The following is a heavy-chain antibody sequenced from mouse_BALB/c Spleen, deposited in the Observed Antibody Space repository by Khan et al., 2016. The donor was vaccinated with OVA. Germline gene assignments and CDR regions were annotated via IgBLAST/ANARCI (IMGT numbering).Heavy chain of an antibody. Sequence: EVQLQESGPGLVKPSQSLSLTCTVTGYSITSGYAWNWIRQFPGNKLEWMGYISYSGGTSYNPSLKSRISITRDTSKNQFFLQLNSVTTEDTATYDCARGNYDGYYFDYWGQGTPLTVSS. CDR2: ISYSGGT. D-gene: IGHD2-4*01. V-gene: IGHV3-2*02. J-gene: IGHJ2*01. CDR1: GYSITSGYA. CDR3: ARGNYDGYYFDY.